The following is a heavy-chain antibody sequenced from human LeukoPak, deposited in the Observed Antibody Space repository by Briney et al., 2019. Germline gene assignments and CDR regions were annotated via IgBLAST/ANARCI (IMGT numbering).Heavy chain of an antibody. J-gene: IGHJ6*04. CDR3: AELGITMIGGV. V-gene: IGHV3-30*18. D-gene: IGHD3-10*02. CDR1: GFSFRTYG. Sequence: GGSLRLSCAASGFSFRTYGMHWVRQAPGKGLEWVAVISYDGSNKYYADSVKGRFTISRDNAKNSLYLQMNSLRAEDTAVYYCAELGITMIGGVWGKGTTVTISS. CDR2: ISYDGSNK.